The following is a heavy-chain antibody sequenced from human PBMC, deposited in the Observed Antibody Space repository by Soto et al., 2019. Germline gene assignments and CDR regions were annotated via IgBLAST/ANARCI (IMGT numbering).Heavy chain of an antibody. D-gene: IGHD3-9*01. CDR1: GFTFSSYS. V-gene: IGHV3-21*01. CDR2: ISSSSSYI. Sequence: GGSLRLSCAASGFTFSSYSMDWVRQAPGKGLEWVSSISSSSSYIYYADSVKGRFTISRDNAKNSLYLQMNSLRAEDTAVYYCARSVDILTGYYYPPPPGYMEVWGKGTTVTVSS. CDR3: ARSVDILTGYYYPPPPGYMEV. J-gene: IGHJ6*03.